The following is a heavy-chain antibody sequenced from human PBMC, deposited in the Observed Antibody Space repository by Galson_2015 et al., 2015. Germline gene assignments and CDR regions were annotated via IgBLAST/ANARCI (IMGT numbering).Heavy chain of an antibody. Sequence: SLRLSCAASGFTFSDYYMSWIRQAPGKGLEWVSYISSSGSTIYYADSVKGRFTISRDNAKNSLYLQMNSLRAEDTAVYYCARAFWSGYLDAFDIWGQGTMVTVSS. D-gene: IGHD3-3*01. J-gene: IGHJ3*02. CDR3: ARAFWSGYLDAFDI. V-gene: IGHV3-11*01. CDR2: ISSSGSTI. CDR1: GFTFSDYY.